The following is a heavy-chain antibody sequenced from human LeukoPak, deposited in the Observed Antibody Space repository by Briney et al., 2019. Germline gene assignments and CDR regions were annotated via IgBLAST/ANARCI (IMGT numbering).Heavy chain of an antibody. V-gene: IGHV3-30-3*01. CDR2: ISYDRSNK. CDR3: ARDNRRYCSSTSCYNWFDP. CDR1: GFTFSSYA. J-gene: IGHJ5*02. D-gene: IGHD2-2*01. Sequence: GRALRLSCAPSGFTFSSYAMHGVRQAPGKGLEWVAVISYDRSNKYYADSVKGRFTISRDNSKNTLYLQMNSLRAEDTAVYYCARDNRRYCSSTSCYNWFDPWGQGTLVTVSS.